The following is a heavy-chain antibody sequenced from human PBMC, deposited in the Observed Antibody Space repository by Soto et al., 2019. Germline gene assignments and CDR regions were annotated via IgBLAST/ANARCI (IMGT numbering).Heavy chain of an antibody. Sequence: EVQLVESGGGLVQPGGSLRLSCAASGLTFSSYWMHWVRQAPGKGLVWVSRINSAGSSTSYADSVKGRFTISRDNAKNTLYLQMSGLRAEDTAVYYCALSHTVTTDCWGQGTLVTVSS. D-gene: IGHD4-4*01. CDR1: GLTFSSYW. CDR2: INSAGSST. CDR3: ALSHTVTTDC. V-gene: IGHV3-74*01. J-gene: IGHJ4*02.